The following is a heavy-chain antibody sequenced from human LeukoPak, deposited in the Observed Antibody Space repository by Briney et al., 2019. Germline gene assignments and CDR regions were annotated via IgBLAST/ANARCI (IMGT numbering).Heavy chain of an antibody. D-gene: IGHD2-15*01. Sequence: GGSLRLSCAASGFTFSSYWMSWVRQAPGKGLEWVANIKQDGSEKYYVDSVKGRFTISRDNAKNSLYLQMNSLRAEDTAVYYCARDSDEYCSGGACSAFDHWGQGTLVTVSS. CDR3: ARDSDEYCSGGACSAFDH. CDR1: GFTFSSYW. CDR2: IKQDGSEK. J-gene: IGHJ4*02. V-gene: IGHV3-7*01.